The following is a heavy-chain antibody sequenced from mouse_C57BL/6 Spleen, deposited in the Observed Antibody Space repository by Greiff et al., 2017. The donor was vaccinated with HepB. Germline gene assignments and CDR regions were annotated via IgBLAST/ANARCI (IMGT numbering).Heavy chain of an antibody. Sequence: VQGVESGPELVKPGASVKISCKASGYAFSSSWMNWVKQRPGKGLEWIGRIYPGDGDTNYNGKFKGKATLTADKSSSTAYMQLSSLTSEDSAVYFCARGIYYGSRYAMDYWGQGTSVTVSS. CDR3: ARGIYYGSRYAMDY. CDR1: GYAFSSSW. J-gene: IGHJ4*01. D-gene: IGHD1-1*01. V-gene: IGHV1-82*01. CDR2: IYPGDGDT.